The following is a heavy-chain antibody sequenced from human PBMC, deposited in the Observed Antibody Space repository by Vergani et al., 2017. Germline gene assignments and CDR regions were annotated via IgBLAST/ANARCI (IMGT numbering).Heavy chain of an antibody. CDR2: IIPICGTA. D-gene: IGHD2-2*01. CDR1: GGTFSSYA. CDR3: ARAVVVVPAAIHYYDYYMDV. V-gene: IGHV1-69*01. J-gene: IGHJ6*03. Sequence: QVQLVQSGAEVKKPGSSVKVSCKASGGTFSSYAISWVRQAPGQGLEWMGGIIPICGTANYAQKFQGIVTITADESTSTAYMELSSLRSEDTAVYYCARAVVVVPAAIHYYDYYMDVWGKGTTVTVSS.